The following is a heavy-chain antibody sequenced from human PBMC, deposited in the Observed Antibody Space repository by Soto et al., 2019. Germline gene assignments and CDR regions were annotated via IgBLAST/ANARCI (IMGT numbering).Heavy chain of an antibody. CDR3: TRGYSGYGNFDY. J-gene: IGHJ4*02. CDR2: INSDGSSI. V-gene: IGHV3-74*01. D-gene: IGHD5-12*01. Sequence: PGGSLGLSCADSGFTISSDWMHWVRQAPGKGLVWVSRINSDGSSISYADSVKGRFTISRDNAKNTLYLQMNSLRVDDTAVYYCTRGYSGYGNFDYWVQGTLVTVSS. CDR1: GFTISSDW.